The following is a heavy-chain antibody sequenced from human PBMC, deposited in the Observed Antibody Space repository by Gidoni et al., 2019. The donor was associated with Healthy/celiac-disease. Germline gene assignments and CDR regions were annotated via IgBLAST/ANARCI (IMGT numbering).Heavy chain of an antibody. J-gene: IGHJ6*02. V-gene: IGHV3-9*01. CDR2: ISWNSVSI. Sequence: EVQLVESGGGLVQPGRSLRLSCTASGFTFDDYAMHWVRQAPGQGLECVSGISWNSVSIGYAYSVKGRFTISRDNAKNSLYLQMNSLRAEDTALYYFAKDSGGYCSCGSCYGYYYGMDVWGQGTPVTVSS. CDR1: GFTFDDYA. CDR3: AKDSGGYCSCGSCYGYYYGMDV. D-gene: IGHD2-15*01.